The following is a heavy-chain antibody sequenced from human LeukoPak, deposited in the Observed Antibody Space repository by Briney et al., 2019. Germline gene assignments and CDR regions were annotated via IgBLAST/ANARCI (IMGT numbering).Heavy chain of an antibody. Sequence: PGGSLRLSCVASGFTFSGYWMGWIRQTPGKWLEWVANIDQDGSEKYYVDSVKGRFSISRDNAKNSLYLQMNSLRAEDTAVYYCASSYFDSSGFDYWGQGTLVTVSS. J-gene: IGHJ4*02. CDR3: ASSYFDSSGFDY. CDR1: GFTFSGYW. D-gene: IGHD3-22*01. V-gene: IGHV3-7*01. CDR2: IDQDGSEK.